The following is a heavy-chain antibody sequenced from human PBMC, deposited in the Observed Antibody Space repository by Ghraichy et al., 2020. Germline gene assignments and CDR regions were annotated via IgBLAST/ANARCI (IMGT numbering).Heavy chain of an antibody. J-gene: IGHJ6*02. CDR3: TSQIDIVVVPAAPIIAGYYYYGMDV. D-gene: IGHD2-2*01. CDR1: GFTFSSYS. CDR2: ISSSSYI. V-gene: IGHV3-21*01. Sequence: GGSLRLSCAASGFTFSSYSMNWVRQAPGKGLEWVSSISSSSYIYYADSVKGRFTISRDNAKNSLYLQMNSLRAEDTAVYYCTSQIDIVVVPAAPIIAGYYYYGMDVWGQGTTVTVSS.